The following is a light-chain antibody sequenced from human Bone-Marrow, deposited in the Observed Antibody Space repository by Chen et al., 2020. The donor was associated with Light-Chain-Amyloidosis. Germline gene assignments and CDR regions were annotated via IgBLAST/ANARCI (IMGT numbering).Light chain of an antibody. CDR2: WDT. J-gene: IGLJ2*01. CDR1: DLPTKY. CDR3: QSADSSGTYEVI. V-gene: IGLV3-25*03. Sequence: SYELTQPPSVSGSPGQTARITCSGDDLPTKYAYWYQQKPGQAPVLVIHWDTETPSGISARFSGSSAGTTATLTISGVQAEDEADYHCQSADSSGTYEVIFGGGTKLTVL.